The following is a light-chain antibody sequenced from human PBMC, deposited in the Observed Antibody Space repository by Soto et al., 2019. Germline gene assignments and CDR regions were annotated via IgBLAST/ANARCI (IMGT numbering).Light chain of an antibody. Sequence: QSSLTQPASVSGSPGQSITISCTGTSSDVGSYNLVSWYQQHPGKAPKLMIYEGSKRPSGVPDRFSGSKSGTSASLAITGLQAEDEADYYCQSYDRSLSGNVFGTGTKVTVL. CDR3: QSYDRSLSGNV. CDR1: SSDVGSYNL. V-gene: IGLV2-14*02. J-gene: IGLJ1*01. CDR2: EGS.